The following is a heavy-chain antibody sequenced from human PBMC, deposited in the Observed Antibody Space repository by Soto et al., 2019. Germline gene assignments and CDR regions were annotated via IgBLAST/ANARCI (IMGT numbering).Heavy chain of an antibody. D-gene: IGHD1-26*01. Sequence: GESLKISCQASGNDDIGMYWIAWVRQPSGRGLEWIGFIYPGYSETTYSPSFQGRVTCSADKSTRTASLQWTGLKESDSATYYCATHRREIVSTSDPLGIWGQGTKVTV. V-gene: IGHV5-51*01. CDR2: IYPGYSET. CDR1: GNDDIGMYW. CDR3: ATHRREIVSTSDPLGI. J-gene: IGHJ3*01.